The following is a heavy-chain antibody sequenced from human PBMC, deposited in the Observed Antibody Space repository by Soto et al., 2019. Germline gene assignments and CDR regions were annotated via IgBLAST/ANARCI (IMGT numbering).Heavy chain of an antibody. D-gene: IGHD3-22*01. CDR2: ISTYNGNT. V-gene: IGHV1-18*01. Sequence: WASVKVSCKASGYTFTSYGISWVRQAPGQGLEWMGWISTYNGNTNYAQKLQDRVAMTTDTSTSTAYMELRSLRSDDTAVYYCARVGYYYDSSGFYRINWFDPWGQGTLVTVSS. CDR3: ARVGYYYDSSGFYRINWFDP. J-gene: IGHJ5*02. CDR1: GYTFTSYG.